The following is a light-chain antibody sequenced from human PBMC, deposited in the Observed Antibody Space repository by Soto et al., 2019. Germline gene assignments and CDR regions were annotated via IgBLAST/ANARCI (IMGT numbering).Light chain of an antibody. J-gene: IGKJ1*01. Sequence: DSQMTQSQSSLSASAEDRVIITCRASQSISNHLNWYQQKPGKAPKLLIYAASSLQSGVPSRFSGSGSETDFTLTISSLQPEDFAPYSCQQSYITMWTFGQGTKVDIK. V-gene: IGKV1-39*01. CDR3: QQSYITMWT. CDR2: AAS. CDR1: QSISNH.